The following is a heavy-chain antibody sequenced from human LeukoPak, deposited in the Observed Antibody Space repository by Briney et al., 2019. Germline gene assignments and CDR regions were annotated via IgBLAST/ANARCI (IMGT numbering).Heavy chain of an antibody. J-gene: IGHJ4*02. D-gene: IGHD3-10*01. CDR1: GGTFSSYA. CDR2: IIPIFGTA. Sequence: SVKVSCKASGGTFSSYAISWVRQAPGQGLEWMGGIIPIFGTANYAQKFQGRVTITTDESTSTAYMELSSLRSEDTAVYYCARESYPYYYGSGSYSSYYFDYWGQGTLVTVSS. CDR3: ARESYPYYYGSGSYSSYYFDY. V-gene: IGHV1-69*05.